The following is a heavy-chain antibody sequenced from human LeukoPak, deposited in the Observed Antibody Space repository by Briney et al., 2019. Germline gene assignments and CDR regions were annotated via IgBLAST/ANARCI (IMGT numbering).Heavy chain of an antibody. Sequence: SETLPLTCTVSGGSVSSSSHYWGWIRQPPGKGLEWIGSLYNSGSTDYNPSLRSRVTISVNPSKNHFSLKLTSVTAADTAVYYCARRAADSGYSYHVWGQGILVTVSS. CDR1: GGSVSSSSHY. J-gene: IGHJ4*02. CDR2: LYNSGST. CDR3: ARRAADSGYSYHV. V-gene: IGHV4-39*02. D-gene: IGHD5-18*01.